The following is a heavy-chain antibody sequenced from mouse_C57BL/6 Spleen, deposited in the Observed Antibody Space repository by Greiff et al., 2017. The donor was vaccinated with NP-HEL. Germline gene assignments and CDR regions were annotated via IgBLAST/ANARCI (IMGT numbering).Heavy chain of an antibody. J-gene: IGHJ4*01. CDR2: IRNKANGYTT. CDR3: ARYSSYAYYAMDY. V-gene: IGHV7-3*01. D-gene: IGHD1-1*01. Sequence: EVMLVESGGGLVQPGGSLSLSCAASGFTFTDYYMSWVRQPPGKALEWLGFIRNKANGYTTEYSVSVKGRFTISRDNSQSILYLQMNALRAEDSATYYCARYSSYAYYAMDYWGQGTSVTVSS. CDR1: GFTFTDYY.